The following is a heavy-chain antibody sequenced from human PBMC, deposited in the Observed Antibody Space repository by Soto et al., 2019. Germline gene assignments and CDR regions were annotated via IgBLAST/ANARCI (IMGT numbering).Heavy chain of an antibody. CDR3: ARGGNYYGSGNFDY. CDR2: IYHSGST. Sequence: SETLSLTCAVSGGSISSSNWWSWVRQPPGKGLEWIGEIYHSGSTNYNPSLKSRVTISVDKSKNQFSLKLSSVTAADTAVYYCARGGNYYGSGNFDYWGQGTLVTVSS. CDR1: GGSISSSNW. J-gene: IGHJ4*02. D-gene: IGHD3-10*01. V-gene: IGHV4-4*02.